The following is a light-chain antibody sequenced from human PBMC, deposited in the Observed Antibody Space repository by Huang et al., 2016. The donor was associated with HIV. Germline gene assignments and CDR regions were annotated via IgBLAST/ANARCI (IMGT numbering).Light chain of an antibody. J-gene: IGKJ3*01. Sequence: DIQMTQSLSSLSASVRDRVTITCQASQAISNNLNWFPQNPGNAPNLLIYDASNLETGVPSMFSGSGSGTDFTFTINNLQPEDFATYDCQQYENLLTFGPGTKVDI. V-gene: IGKV1-33*01. CDR1: QAISNN. CDR2: DAS. CDR3: QQYENLLT.